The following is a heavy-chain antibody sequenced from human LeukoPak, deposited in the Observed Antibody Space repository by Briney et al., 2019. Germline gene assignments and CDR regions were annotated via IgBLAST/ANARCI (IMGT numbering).Heavy chain of an antibody. J-gene: IGHJ4*02. V-gene: IGHV3-30*18. D-gene: IGHD5-12*01. Sequence: GGSLRLSCAASGFTFSSYGMHWVRQAPGKGLDWVAVISYDGSNKYYADSVKGRFTISRDNSKNTLFLQMNSLRAEDTAVYYCAKGSNRGVATIDYWGQGTLITVSS. CDR1: GFTFSSYG. CDR3: AKGSNRGVATIDY. CDR2: ISYDGSNK.